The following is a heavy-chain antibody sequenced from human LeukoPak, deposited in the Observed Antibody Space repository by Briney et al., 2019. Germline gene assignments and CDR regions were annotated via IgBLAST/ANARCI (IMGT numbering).Heavy chain of an antibody. D-gene: IGHD3-9*01. J-gene: IGHJ4*02. CDR1: GFTFSNYA. CDR3: AKWGDYDILTGYYDSDY. V-gene: IGHV3-23*01. CDR2: IVGSGSNT. Sequence: GASLRLSCAASGFTFSNYAMSWVRQAPGKGLEWVSAIVGSGSNTYYADSVKGRFTISRDNPKNTLYLRMNSLRAEDTAVYYCAKWGDYDILTGYYDSDYWGQGTLVTVSS.